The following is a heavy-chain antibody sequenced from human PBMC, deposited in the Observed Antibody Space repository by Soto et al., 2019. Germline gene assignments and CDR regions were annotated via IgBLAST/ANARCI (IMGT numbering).Heavy chain of an antibody. V-gene: IGHV3-30*18. CDR1: GFTFSNYG. CDR3: AKDGYGYSSSWDFDY. J-gene: IGHJ4*02. Sequence: PGGSLRLSCAASGFTFSNYGMHWVRQAPGKGLEWVAVISYDGSNKYYADSVKGRFTVSRDNSKNTLYMQMNSLRAEDTAVYYCAKDGYGYSSSWDFDYWGQGTLVTVSS. D-gene: IGHD6-13*01. CDR2: ISYDGSNK.